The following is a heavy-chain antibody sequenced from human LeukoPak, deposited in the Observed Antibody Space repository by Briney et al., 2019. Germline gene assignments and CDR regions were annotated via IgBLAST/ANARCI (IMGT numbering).Heavy chain of an antibody. CDR1: GFTFSSYW. D-gene: IGHD2-21*01. Sequence: PGGSLRLSCAASGFTFSSYWMSWVRQAPGKGLEWVANIEKDGSDKYYVDSVKGRLTISRDNAKDSVYLQMDSLTAEDSAVYYCARSLWPEDYWGQGTLVTVSS. CDR2: IEKDGSDK. CDR3: ARSLWPEDY. J-gene: IGHJ4*02. V-gene: IGHV3-7*01.